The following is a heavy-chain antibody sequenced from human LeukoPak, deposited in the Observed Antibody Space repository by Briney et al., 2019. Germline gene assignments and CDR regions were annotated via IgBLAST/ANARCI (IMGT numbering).Heavy chain of an antibody. CDR1: GYTFTGYY. CDR3: ARDDYGDY. Sequence: GASVKVSCKASGYTFTGYYVHWVRQAPGQGLEWTGIINPSGGSTTYAQNFQGRVTMTRDTSTSTVYMELSSLRSEDTAVYYCARDDYGDYWGQGTLVTVSS. CDR2: INPSGGST. V-gene: IGHV1-46*01. J-gene: IGHJ4*02.